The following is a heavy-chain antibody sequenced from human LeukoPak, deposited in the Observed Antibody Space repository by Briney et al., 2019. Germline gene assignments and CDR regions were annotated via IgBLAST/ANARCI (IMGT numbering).Heavy chain of an antibody. CDR1: GASMSSNY. J-gene: IGHJ4*02. V-gene: IGHV4-4*09. CDR2: IYHSGNT. D-gene: IGHD6-19*01. Sequence: SETLSLTCNVSGASMSSNYWSWIRQPPGRGLEWIGYIYHSGNTNYSPSLESRVTMSVDESKNQFSLRVHFVSAADTAVYYCASTRRAAVAGRFDSWGQGTLVTVSS. CDR3: ASTRRAAVAGRFDS.